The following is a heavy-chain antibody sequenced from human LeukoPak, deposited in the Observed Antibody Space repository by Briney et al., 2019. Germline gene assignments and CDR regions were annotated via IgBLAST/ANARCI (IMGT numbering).Heavy chain of an antibody. Sequence: GESLKISCKATGYSFTHYWIGWVRQMPGKGLEWMGITYPGDADTRYSPSFEGQVTISADKSTTTAYLHWSSLKASDTAMYYCAQSSRYYANFDYWGQGTLVTVSS. J-gene: IGHJ4*02. CDR2: TYPGDADT. V-gene: IGHV5-51*01. D-gene: IGHD3-22*01. CDR3: AQSSRYYANFDY. CDR1: GYSFTHYW.